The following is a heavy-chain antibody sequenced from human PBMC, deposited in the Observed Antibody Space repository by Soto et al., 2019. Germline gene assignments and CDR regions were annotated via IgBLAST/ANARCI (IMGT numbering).Heavy chain of an antibody. V-gene: IGHV1-69*13. CDR1: GGTFSSYA. Sequence: SVKVSCKASGGTFSSYAISWVRQAPGQGLEWMGGIIPIFGTANYAQKFQGRVTITADESTSTAYMELSSLRSEDTAVYYCARVYDILTGYSNGYFDYWGQGTLVTVSS. CDR2: IIPIFGTA. J-gene: IGHJ4*02. D-gene: IGHD3-9*01. CDR3: ARVYDILTGYSNGYFDY.